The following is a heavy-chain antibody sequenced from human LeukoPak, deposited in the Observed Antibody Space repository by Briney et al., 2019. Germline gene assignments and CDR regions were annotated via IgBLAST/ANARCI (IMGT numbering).Heavy chain of an antibody. J-gene: IGHJ4*02. D-gene: IGHD3-3*01. CDR3: ARHDYDFWSGYYLQYYFDY. Sequence: PSETLSLTCTVSGGSISSSSYYWGWIHQPPGKGLEWIGSIYYSGSTYYNPSLKSRVTISVDTSKNQFSLKLSSVTAADTAVYYCARHDYDFWSGYYLQYYFDYWGQGTLVTVSS. CDR2: IYYSGST. CDR1: GGSISSSSYY. V-gene: IGHV4-39*01.